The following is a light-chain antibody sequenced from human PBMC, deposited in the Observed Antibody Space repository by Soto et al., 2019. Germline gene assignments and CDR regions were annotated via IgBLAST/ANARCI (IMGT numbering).Light chain of an antibody. CDR3: QQRSSWPWT. V-gene: IGKV3-11*01. Sequence: EIVLTQSPATLSLSPGERATLFCRASPSVSSYLAWYQQKPGQAPRLLIYDASNRATGIPARFSGSGSGTDFTLTISSLEPEDFAVYYCQQRSSWPWTFGQGTKVEIK. CDR1: PSVSSY. J-gene: IGKJ1*01. CDR2: DAS.